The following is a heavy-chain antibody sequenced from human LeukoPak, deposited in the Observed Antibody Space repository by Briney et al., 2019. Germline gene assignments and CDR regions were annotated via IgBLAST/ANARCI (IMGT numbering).Heavy chain of an antibody. CDR2: IFSGGDT. V-gene: IGHV3-66*01. D-gene: IGHD4-23*01. J-gene: IGHJ4*02. Sequence: GGSLRLSCAASGFTVSNNYMNWVRQAPGKGLEWVSVIFSGGDTFYADSVQGRFTISRDDSKNTLFLQMNSLRADDTAVYYCTGDAPARGKLDYWGQGTLVTVSS. CDR3: TGDAPARGKLDY. CDR1: GFTVSNNY.